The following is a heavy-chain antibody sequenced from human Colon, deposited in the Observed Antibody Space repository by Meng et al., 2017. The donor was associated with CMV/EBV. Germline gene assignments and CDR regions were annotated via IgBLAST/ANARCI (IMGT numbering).Heavy chain of an antibody. J-gene: IGHJ6*02. V-gene: IGHV3-9*01. D-gene: IGHD5-12*01. CDR3: AKDRTVGGYTFGLDV. Sequence: SLKISCAASGFTFGDYAMHWVRQVPGKGLEWVSNVNWGGDKIGYADSVKGRFTISRDNAKNSLYLQMDSLRAADTAVYYCAKDRTVGGYTFGLDVWGQGTTVTVSS. CDR2: VNWGGDKI. CDR1: GFTFGDYA.